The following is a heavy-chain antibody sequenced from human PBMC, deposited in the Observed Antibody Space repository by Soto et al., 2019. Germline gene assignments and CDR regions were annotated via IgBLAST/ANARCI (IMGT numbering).Heavy chain of an antibody. J-gene: IGHJ5*02. CDR2: IYYRGST. CDR1: GGSISSYY. CDR3: ASLRNYYGSPGFDP. D-gene: IGHD3-10*01. Sequence: QVQLQESGPGLVKPSETLSLTCTVSGGSISSYYWSWIRQPPGKGLERIGNIYYRGSTNYKPSLKTRVTISADTSKNQFSLKLSSVTAADTAVYYCASLRNYYGSPGFDPWGQGNLVTVSS. V-gene: IGHV4-59*08.